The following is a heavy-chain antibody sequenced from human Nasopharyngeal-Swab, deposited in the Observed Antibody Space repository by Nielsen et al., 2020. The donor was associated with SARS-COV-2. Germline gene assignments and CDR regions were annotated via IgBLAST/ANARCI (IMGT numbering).Heavy chain of an antibody. V-gene: IGHV3-66*04. CDR2: IYSGGSI. D-gene: IGHD3-10*01. CDR3: AKHGLLWFGELSRWFDP. CDR1: GFTVSSNY. Sequence: GESLKISCAASGFTVSSNYMSWVRQAPGKGLEWVSVIYSGGSIYYADSVKGRFTISRDNSKNTLYLQMNSLRAEDTAVYYCAKHGLLWFGELSRWFDPWGQGTLVTVSS. J-gene: IGHJ5*02.